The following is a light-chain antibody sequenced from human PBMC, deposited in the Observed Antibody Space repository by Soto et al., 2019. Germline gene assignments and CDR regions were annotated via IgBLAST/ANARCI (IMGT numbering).Light chain of an antibody. V-gene: IGLV2-8*01. J-gene: IGLJ1*01. CDR2: EVS. Sequence: QSVLTQPPSASGSPGQSVTITCSGTSSDVGEENYVSWYQQHPGKVPKLILYEVSKRPSGVPDRFSGSRSGNTASLTVSGLQAEDEADYYCISYTDRQSYLFGTGTKVTVL. CDR3: ISYTDRQSYL. CDR1: SSDVGEENY.